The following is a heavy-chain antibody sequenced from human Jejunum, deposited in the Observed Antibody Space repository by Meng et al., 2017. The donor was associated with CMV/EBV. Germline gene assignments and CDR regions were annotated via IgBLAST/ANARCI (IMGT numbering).Heavy chain of an antibody. CDR2: ISYSGST. J-gene: IGHJ4*02. CDR3: ARWSGSGNYPFADY. CDR1: RGPITYNS. Sequence: SRGPITYNSWCWIRQSARKGLEWIGSISYSGSTNYNPSLKSRVTISMDTSENQFSLKVSSVTAGDTAVYYCARWSGSGNYPFADYWGQGTLVTVSS. D-gene: IGHD3-10*01. V-gene: IGHV4-59*01.